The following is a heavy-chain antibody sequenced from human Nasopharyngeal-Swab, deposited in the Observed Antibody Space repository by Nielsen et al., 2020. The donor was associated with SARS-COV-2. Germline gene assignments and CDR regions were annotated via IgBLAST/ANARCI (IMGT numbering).Heavy chain of an antibody. CDR3: ARTHDGGYNGYRVNRYYYMDV. CDR2: ISGTTTYI. CDR1: SGFTLSSYS. Sequence: GESLNISCAASSGFTLSSYSMNWVRQAPGKGREWVSSISGTTTYIYYADSVEGRLTISRDNAKNSLYLQMNSLRAEDTAVYYCARTHDGGYNGYRVNRYYYMDVWGKGTTVTVSS. J-gene: IGHJ6*03. V-gene: IGHV3-21*01. D-gene: IGHD5-12*01.